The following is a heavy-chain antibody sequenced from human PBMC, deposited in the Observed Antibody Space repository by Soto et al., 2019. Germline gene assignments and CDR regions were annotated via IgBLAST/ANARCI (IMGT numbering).Heavy chain of an antibody. CDR3: ARATGSNHPFDY. J-gene: IGHJ4*02. V-gene: IGHV3-74*01. D-gene: IGHD2-2*01. CDR2: ISTDGSST. CDR1: GFTFSTYW. Sequence: EVQLVESGGGLVQPGGSLRLSCAATGFTFSTYWMHWVRQGPGKGLVWVSRISTDGSSTTYADSVKGRFTISRDKAKNTLYLQMNSLRAEDTAVYYCARATGSNHPFDYWGQGSLFTVSS.